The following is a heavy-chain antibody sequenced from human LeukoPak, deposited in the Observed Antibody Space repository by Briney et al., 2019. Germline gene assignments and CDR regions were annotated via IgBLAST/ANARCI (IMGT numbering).Heavy chain of an antibody. J-gene: IGHJ4*02. V-gene: IGHV3-9*01. CDR2: ISWNSGSI. CDR3: AKDIGGGSFDY. D-gene: IGHD2-15*01. CDR1: GFTFDDYA. Sequence: GGSLRLSCAASGFTFDDYAMHWVRQAPGKGLEWVSGISWNSGSIGYADSVKGRFTISRDNAKNSLYLQMNSPRAEDTALYYCAKDIGGGSFDYWGQGTLVTVSS.